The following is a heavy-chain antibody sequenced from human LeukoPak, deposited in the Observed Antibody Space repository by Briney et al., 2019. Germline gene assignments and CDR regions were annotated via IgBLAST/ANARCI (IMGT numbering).Heavy chain of an antibody. CDR1: GYTFTGYY. J-gene: IGHJ4*02. CDR3: ARDKSGNSGWYSYFDY. D-gene: IGHD6-19*01. Sequence: ASVKVSCKASGYTFTGYYMHWVRQAPGQGLEWMGWINPNSGDTNYAQRFQGRVTMTRDTSISTAYMELSRLRSDDTAVYYCARDKSGNSGWYSYFDYWGQGTLVTVSS. V-gene: IGHV1-2*02. CDR2: INPNSGDT.